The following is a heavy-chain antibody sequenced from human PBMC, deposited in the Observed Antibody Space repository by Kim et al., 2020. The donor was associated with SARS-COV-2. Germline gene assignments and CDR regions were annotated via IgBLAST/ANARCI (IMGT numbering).Heavy chain of an antibody. J-gene: IGHJ6*03. Sequence: SETLSLTCAVYGGSFSGYYWSWIRQPPGKGLEWIGEINHSGSTNYNPSLKSRVTISVDTSKNQFSLKLSSVTAADTGVYYCVRVVISKWSSTSCYVWGGYYYYYYMDVWGKGTTVTVSS. V-gene: IGHV4-34*01. CDR2: INHSGST. CDR3: VRVVISKWSSTSCYVWGGYYYYYYMDV. D-gene: IGHD2-2*01. CDR1: GGSFSGYY.